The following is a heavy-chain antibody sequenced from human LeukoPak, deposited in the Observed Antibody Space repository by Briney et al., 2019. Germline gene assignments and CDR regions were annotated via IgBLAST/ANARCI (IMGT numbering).Heavy chain of an antibody. CDR1: GFTFSSNA. Sequence: GGSLRLSCAASGFTFSSNAMSWVGQAPGKGLEWVSSISGSGGSTYHADPVKGRFTISRENSKNTLYLQMNSLRAEDTAVYYCANPSALNDYGDNDYWGQGNLVTVSS. V-gene: IGHV3-23*01. J-gene: IGHJ4*02. CDR2: ISGSGGST. CDR3: ANPSALNDYGDNDY. D-gene: IGHD4-17*01.